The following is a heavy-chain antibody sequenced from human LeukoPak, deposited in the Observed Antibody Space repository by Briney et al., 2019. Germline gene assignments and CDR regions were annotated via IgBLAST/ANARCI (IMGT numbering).Heavy chain of an antibody. V-gene: IGHV3-30*04. J-gene: IGHJ4*02. CDR2: TSYDGSKK. CDR1: GFTFRSYA. CDR3: ARGNYDILTGSAFDY. D-gene: IGHD3-9*01. Sequence: GRSLRLSCADSGFTFRSYAMHWVRQAPGKGLEWVAVTSYDGSKKYYADSVKGRFTISRDNSKNTLYLQMCSLRVEDTAVYYCARGNYDILTGSAFDYWGQGTLVTVSS.